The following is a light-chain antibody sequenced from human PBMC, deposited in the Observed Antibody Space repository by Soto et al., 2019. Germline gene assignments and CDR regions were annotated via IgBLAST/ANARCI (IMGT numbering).Light chain of an antibody. V-gene: IGLV2-18*02. CDR3: SSYTSTVSAI. Sequence: QSVLTQPPSVSGSPGQSVTISCTGTSSDIGSYNRVSWYQQHPGTAPKLIIYEVNTRPSGVPDRFSGSKSGNTASLTISGLQAEDEADYYCSSYTSTVSAIFGGGTKLTVL. CDR1: SSDIGSYNR. J-gene: IGLJ2*01. CDR2: EVN.